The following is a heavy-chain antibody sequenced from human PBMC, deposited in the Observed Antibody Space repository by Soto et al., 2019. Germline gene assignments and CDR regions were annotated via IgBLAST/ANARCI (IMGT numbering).Heavy chain of an antibody. CDR1: GFTFSDYY. J-gene: IGHJ3*02. Sequence: GGSLRLSCAASGFTFSDYYMSWIRQAPGKGLEWVSYISSSGSTIYYADSVKGRFTISRDNAKNSLYLQMNSLRAEDTAVYYCARDSGYSSGWYLDPDAFDIWGQGTMVTVSS. D-gene: IGHD6-19*01. CDR2: ISSSGSTI. V-gene: IGHV3-11*01. CDR3: ARDSGYSSGWYLDPDAFDI.